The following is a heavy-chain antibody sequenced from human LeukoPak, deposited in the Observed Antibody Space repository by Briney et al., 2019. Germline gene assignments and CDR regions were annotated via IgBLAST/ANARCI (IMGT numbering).Heavy chain of an antibody. D-gene: IGHD3-10*01. Sequence: ASVKVSCKASGYTFTSYGISWLRQAPGQGLEWMGWISAYNGNTNYVQKLQGRVTMTTDTSTSTAYMELRSLRSDDTAVYYCAREGYYGSGSHWYFDLWGRGTLVTVSS. CDR1: GYTFTSYG. CDR2: ISAYNGNT. V-gene: IGHV1-18*01. CDR3: AREGYYGSGSHWYFDL. J-gene: IGHJ2*01.